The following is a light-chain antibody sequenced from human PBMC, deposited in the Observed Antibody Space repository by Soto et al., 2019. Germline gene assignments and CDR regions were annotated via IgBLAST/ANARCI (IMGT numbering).Light chain of an antibody. CDR1: QSISST. CDR3: QQYGSSPWT. Sequence: EIVMTQSPATLSVSPGGRATLSCRASQSISSTLAWYQQKPGQAPRLLIYGASTRATSFPARFSGSGSGTDFTLTISRLEPEDFAVYYCQQYGSSPWTFGQGTKVDIK. J-gene: IGKJ1*01. V-gene: IGKV3-15*01. CDR2: GAS.